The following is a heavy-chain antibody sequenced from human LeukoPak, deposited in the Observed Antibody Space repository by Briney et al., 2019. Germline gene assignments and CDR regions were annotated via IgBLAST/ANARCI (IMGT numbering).Heavy chain of an antibody. D-gene: IGHD5-18*01. V-gene: IGHV1-8*01. Sequence: ASVKVSCKASGYTFTSYDINWVRQATGQGLEWMGWMNPNSGNTGYAQKFQGRVTMTRNTSISTAYMELSSLRSEDTAVYYCARIVGIQLWLRWFDPWGQGTLVTVSS. CDR2: MNPNSGNT. CDR1: GYTFTSYD. CDR3: ARIVGIQLWLRWFDP. J-gene: IGHJ5*02.